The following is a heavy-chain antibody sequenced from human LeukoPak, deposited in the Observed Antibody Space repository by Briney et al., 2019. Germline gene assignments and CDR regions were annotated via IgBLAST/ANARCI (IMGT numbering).Heavy chain of an antibody. CDR2: IRNDGHDT. CDR3: ARDPSSGWLNLDF. V-gene: IGHV3-74*01. Sequence: QPGGSLRLSCAASGFAFSSYWMHWVRQAPGQGLVWVSRIRNDGHDTSYGDSVKGRFTISRDNAKNTVYLQMNSLRAEDMAVYYCARDPSSGWLNLDFWGQGILVTVSS. CDR1: GFAFSSYW. D-gene: IGHD6-19*01. J-gene: IGHJ4*02.